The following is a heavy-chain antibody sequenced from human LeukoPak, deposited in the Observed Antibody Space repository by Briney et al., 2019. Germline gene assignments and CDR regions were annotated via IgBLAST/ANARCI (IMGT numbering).Heavy chain of an antibody. D-gene: IGHD3-9*01. J-gene: IGHJ4*02. CDR1: GGSISSYY. CDR2: IYYSGST. CDR3: ARGTLTGNSPLFDY. Sequence: SETLSLTCTVSGGSISSYYWSWIRQSPGKGLEWIGYIYYSGSTNYNPSLKSRVTISVDTSKNQFSLKLSSVTAADTAVYYCARGTLTGNSPLFDYWGQGTLVTVSS. V-gene: IGHV4-59*01.